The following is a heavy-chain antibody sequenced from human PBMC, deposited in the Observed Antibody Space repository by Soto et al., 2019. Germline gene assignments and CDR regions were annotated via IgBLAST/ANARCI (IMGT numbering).Heavy chain of an antibody. CDR1: GYTFTSYG. CDR2: ISAYNGNT. Sequence: ASVKVSCTASGYTFTSYGISWVRQAPGQGLEWMGWISAYNGNTNYAQKLQGRVTMTTDTSTSTAYMELRSLRSDDTAVYYCARGDVVVVAATSMGFAFDIWGQGTMVTVS. J-gene: IGHJ3*02. D-gene: IGHD2-15*01. CDR3: ARGDVVVVAATSMGFAFDI. V-gene: IGHV1-18*01.